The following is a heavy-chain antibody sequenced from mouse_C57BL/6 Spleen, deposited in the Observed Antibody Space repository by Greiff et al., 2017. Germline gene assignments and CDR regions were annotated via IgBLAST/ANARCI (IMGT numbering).Heavy chain of an antibody. V-gene: IGHV1-85*01. Sequence: QVQLKESGPELVKPGASVKLSCKASGYTFTSYDINWVKQRPGQGLEWIGWIYPRDGSTKYNEKLKGKATLTVDTSSSTAYMELHSLTSEDSAVYFCARYPSYYGSNYYAMDYWGQGTSVTVSS. CDR1: GYTFTSYD. J-gene: IGHJ4*01. D-gene: IGHD1-1*01. CDR3: ARYPSYYGSNYYAMDY. CDR2: IYPRDGST.